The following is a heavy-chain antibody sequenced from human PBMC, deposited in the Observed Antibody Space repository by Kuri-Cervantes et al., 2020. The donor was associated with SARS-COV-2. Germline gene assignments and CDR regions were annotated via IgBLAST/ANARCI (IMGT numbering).Heavy chain of an antibody. CDR1: GGSISSYY. D-gene: IGHD6-19*01. V-gene: IGHV4-59*01. CDR2: IYYSGGT. J-gene: IGHJ4*02. CDR3: AGRFILSSGWYPVEY. Sequence: SETLSLTCTVSGGSISSYYWSWIRQPPGKGLEWIGYIYYSGGTNYNPSLKSRVTISVDTSKNQFSLKLSSVTAADTAVYYCAGRFILSSGWYPVEYWGQGTLVTVSS.